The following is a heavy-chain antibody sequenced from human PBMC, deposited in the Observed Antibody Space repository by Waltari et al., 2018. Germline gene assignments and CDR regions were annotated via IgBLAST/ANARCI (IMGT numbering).Heavy chain of an antibody. CDR1: GYTFTGYY. D-gene: IGHD1-26*01. CDR2: INPNSGGT. CDR3: ALIVGAKINFDY. J-gene: IGHJ4*02. Sequence: VQLVQSGAEVKKPGASVKVSCKASGYTFTGYYMHWVRQAPGQGLEWMGWINPNSGGTNDAQKFQGRVTMTRDTSISTAYMELSRLRSDDTAVYYCALIVGAKINFDYWGQGTLVTVSS. V-gene: IGHV1-2*02.